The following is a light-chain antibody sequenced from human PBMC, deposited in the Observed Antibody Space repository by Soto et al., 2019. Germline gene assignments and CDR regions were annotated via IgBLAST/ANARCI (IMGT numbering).Light chain of an antibody. Sequence: EIVLTQSPGTLSLSPGERATLSCRASQSVSNNYLAWYQQKPGQAPRLLIYGASNRATGIPDRFSGSGSGTDFTLTISRLEPEDFAVYYCQQYGSSPVTFGQGTNLEIK. CDR2: GAS. V-gene: IGKV3-20*01. CDR3: QQYGSSPVT. CDR1: QSVSNNY. J-gene: IGKJ2*01.